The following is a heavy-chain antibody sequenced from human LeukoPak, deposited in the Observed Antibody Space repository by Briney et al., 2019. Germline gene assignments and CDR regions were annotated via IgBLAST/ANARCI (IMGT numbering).Heavy chain of an antibody. Sequence: TTSETLSLTCAVYGGSFSGYYWSGIRQPPGKGLEWIGEINHSGSTNYNPSLKSRVTISGETSKNQFSLKLSSVTAADTAVYYCARSKVNKSVVVKGMAFDYWGQGTLVTVSS. CDR3: ARSKVNKSVVVKGMAFDY. CDR2: INHSGST. J-gene: IGHJ4*02. CDR1: GGSFSGYY. V-gene: IGHV4-34*01. D-gene: IGHD3-22*01.